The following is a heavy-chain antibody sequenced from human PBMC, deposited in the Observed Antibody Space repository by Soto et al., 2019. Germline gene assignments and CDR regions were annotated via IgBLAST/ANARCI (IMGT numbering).Heavy chain of an antibody. CDR2: IYWDDDK. D-gene: IGHD3-9*01. J-gene: IGHJ4*02. V-gene: IGHV2-5*02. Sequence: GLDLEWLALIYWDDDKRYSPSLKSRLTITKDTSKNRVVLTMTNMDPVDTATYYCAHRFDWYYFNYWGQGTLVTVSS. CDR3: AHRFDWYYFNY.